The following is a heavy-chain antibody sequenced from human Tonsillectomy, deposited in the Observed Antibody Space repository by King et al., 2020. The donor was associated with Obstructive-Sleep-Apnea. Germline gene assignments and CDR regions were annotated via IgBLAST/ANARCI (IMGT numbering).Heavy chain of an antibody. CDR3: AAADTAMEPVGYFDY. D-gene: IGHD5-18*01. J-gene: IGHJ4*02. Sequence: QLVQSGAEVKKPGSSVKVSCKASGGTFSSYAISWLRQAPGQGLEWMGGIIPIFGTANYAQKFQGRVTITADESTSTAYMELSSLRSEDTAVYYCAAADTAMEPVGYFDYWGQGTLVTVSS. CDR2: IIPIFGTA. V-gene: IGHV1-69*12. CDR1: GGTFSSYA.